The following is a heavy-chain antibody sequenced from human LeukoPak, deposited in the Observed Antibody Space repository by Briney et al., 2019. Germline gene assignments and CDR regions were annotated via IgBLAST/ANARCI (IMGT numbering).Heavy chain of an antibody. J-gene: IGHJ4*02. CDR3: ARHYDSSGYYYFDY. Sequence: GRSLRLSCAASGFTFSSYGMHWVRQAPGKGLEWVAVISYDGSNKYYADSVKGRFTISRDNSKNTLYLQMNSLRAEDTAVYYCARHYDSSGYYYFDYWGQGTLVTVSS. V-gene: IGHV3-30*03. CDR2: ISYDGSNK. CDR1: GFTFSSYG. D-gene: IGHD3-22*01.